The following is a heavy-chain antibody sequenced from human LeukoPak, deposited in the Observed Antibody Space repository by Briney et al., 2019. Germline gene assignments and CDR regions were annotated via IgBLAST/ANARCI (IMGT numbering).Heavy chain of an antibody. CDR1: GFTFSNYW. Sequence: PGGSLRLSCAAFGFTFSNYWMSWVRQAPGKGLEWVANIKEDGSEKYYVDSVKGRFTISRDNAKNSLYLQMNSLRAEDSAVYYCARDLGGGPPGYWGQGTLVTVSS. CDR3: ARDLGGGPPGY. D-gene: IGHD4-23*01. V-gene: IGHV3-7*01. CDR2: IKEDGSEK. J-gene: IGHJ4*02.